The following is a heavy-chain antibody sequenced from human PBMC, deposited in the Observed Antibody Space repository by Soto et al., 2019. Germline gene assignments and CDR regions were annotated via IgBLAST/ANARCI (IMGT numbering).Heavy chain of an antibody. Sequence: QVQLVQSGAEVKKPGASVKVSCKASGYTFTSYDINWVRQATGQGLEWMGWMNPNSGNTGYAQKFQGRVTMTRNTSTSTAYMELSSLRSEDTAAYYCARRGYSSSWYYYYYYGMDVWGQGTTVTVSS. CDR2: MNPNSGNT. V-gene: IGHV1-8*01. D-gene: IGHD6-13*01. J-gene: IGHJ6*02. CDR1: GYTFTSYD. CDR3: ARRGYSSSWYYYYYYGMDV.